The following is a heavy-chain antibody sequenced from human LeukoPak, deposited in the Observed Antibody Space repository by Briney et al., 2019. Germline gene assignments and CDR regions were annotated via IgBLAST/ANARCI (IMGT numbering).Heavy chain of an antibody. D-gene: IGHD1-26*01. V-gene: IGHV5-51*01. CDR3: ARLVSGVGNWFDP. J-gene: IGHJ5*02. CDR1: GYSFTSYW. Sequence: GGSLRLSCKGSGYSFTSYWIVWVRQMPGKGLEWMGIIYPGDSDTRYSPSFQGQVTLSADKSISTAYLQWSSLKASDTAMYYCARLVSGVGNWFDPWGQGTLVTVSS. CDR2: IYPGDSDT.